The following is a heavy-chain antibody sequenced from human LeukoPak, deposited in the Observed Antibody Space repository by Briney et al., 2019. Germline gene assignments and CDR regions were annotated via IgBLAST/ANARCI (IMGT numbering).Heavy chain of an antibody. V-gene: IGHV3-15*01. CDR3: TTGHELGSPYYYGSGSYYNTYFDY. D-gene: IGHD3-10*01. CDR1: GFTFSNAW. Sequence: GGSLRLSCAASGFTFSNAWMSWVRQAPGKGLEWVGRIKSKTDGGTTDYAAPVKGRFTISRDDSKNTLYLQMNSLKTEDTAVYYCTTGHELGSPYYYGSGSYYNTYFDYWGQGTLVTVSS. CDR2: IKSKTDGGTT. J-gene: IGHJ4*02.